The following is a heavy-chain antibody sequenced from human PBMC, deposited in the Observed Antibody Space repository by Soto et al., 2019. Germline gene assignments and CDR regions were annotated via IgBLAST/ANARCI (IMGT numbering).Heavy chain of an antibody. J-gene: IGHJ4*02. CDR3: SRVVGYCSSTSCKELDY. CDR2: ISSSSSTI. V-gene: IGHV3-48*01. CDR1: GFTFSTYS. Sequence: GGSLRLSCAASGFTFSTYSMNWVRQAPGKKLEWVSYISSSSSTIYYADSVKGRFTISRDNAKSSLYLQMDSLRAEDTALYFCSRVVGYCSSTSCKELDYWGQGTLVTVS. D-gene: IGHD2-2*01.